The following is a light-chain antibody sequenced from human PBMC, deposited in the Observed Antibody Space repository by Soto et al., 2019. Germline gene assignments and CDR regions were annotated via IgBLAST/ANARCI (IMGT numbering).Light chain of an antibody. CDR3: SSYGGSNNLV. CDR2: DVS. J-gene: IGLJ2*01. Sequence: QSALIQPRSVSGSPGQSVTISCTGTSSDVGGYNYVSWYQQHPGKAPKLMIYDVSKRPSGVPDRFSGSKSGNTASLTVSGLQAEDEADYYCSSYGGSNNLVFGGGTKLTVL. V-gene: IGLV2-11*01. CDR1: SSDVGGYNY.